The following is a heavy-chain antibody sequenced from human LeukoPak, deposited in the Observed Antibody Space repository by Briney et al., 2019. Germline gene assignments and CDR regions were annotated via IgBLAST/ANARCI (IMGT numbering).Heavy chain of an antibody. J-gene: IGHJ4*02. V-gene: IGHV1-18*01. CDR1: GYTFTSYG. CDR3: ARDNLYDILTGLGPTTDY. D-gene: IGHD3-9*01. CDR2: ISAYNGNT. Sequence: ASVKVSCKASGYTFTSYGISWVRQAPGQGLEWMGWISAYNGNTNYAQKLQGRVTMTTDTSTSTAYMELRSLRSDDTAVYYCARDNLYDILTGLGPTTDYWGQGTLVTVSS.